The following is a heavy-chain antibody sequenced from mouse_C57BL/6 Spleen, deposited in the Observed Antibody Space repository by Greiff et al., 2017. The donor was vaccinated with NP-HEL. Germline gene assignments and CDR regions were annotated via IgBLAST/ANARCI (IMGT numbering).Heavy chain of an antibody. CDR1: GYTFTSYG. D-gene: IGHD1-1*01. CDR2: IYPRSGNT. V-gene: IGHV1-81*01. J-gene: IGHJ4*01. Sequence: QVQLQQSGAELARPGASVKLSCKASGYTFTSYGISWVKQRTGQGLEWIGEIYPRSGNTYYNEKFKGKATLTADKSSSTAYMELRSLTSEDSAVYFCARGGITTVVATDYAMDYWGQGTSVTVSS. CDR3: ARGGITTVVATDYAMDY.